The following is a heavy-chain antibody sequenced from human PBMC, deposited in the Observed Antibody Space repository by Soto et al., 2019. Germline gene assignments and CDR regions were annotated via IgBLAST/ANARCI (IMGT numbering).Heavy chain of an antibody. V-gene: IGHV1-8*01. J-gene: IGHJ4*02. D-gene: IGHD3-9*01. Sequence: VKVSCQAAGYTFTSYDINCLRQATGQGLEWMGWMNPNSGNTGYAQKFQGRVTMTRNTSISTAYMELSSLRSEDTAVYYCARGGNYDILTGYAADLDYWGQGTLVTVSS. CDR3: ARGGNYDILTGYAADLDY. CDR1: GYTFTSYD. CDR2: MNPNSGNT.